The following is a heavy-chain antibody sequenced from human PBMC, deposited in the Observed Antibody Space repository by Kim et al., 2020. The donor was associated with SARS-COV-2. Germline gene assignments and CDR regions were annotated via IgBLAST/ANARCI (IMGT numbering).Heavy chain of an antibody. CDR1: GGTFSSYA. J-gene: IGHJ4*02. CDR2: IIPIFGTA. CDR3: ASGLDTAMAYFDY. V-gene: IGHV1-69*13. Sequence: SVKVSCKASGGTFSSYAISWVRQAPGQGLEWMGGIIPIFGTANYAQKFQGRVTITADESTSTAYMELSSLRSEDTAVYYCASGLDTAMAYFDYWGQGTLVTVSS. D-gene: IGHD5-18*01.